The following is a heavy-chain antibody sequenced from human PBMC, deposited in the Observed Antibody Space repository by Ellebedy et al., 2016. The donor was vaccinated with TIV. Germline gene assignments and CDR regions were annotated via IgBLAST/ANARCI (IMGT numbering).Heavy chain of an antibody. Sequence: GESLKISCAPSGFTFSSHWMSWVRQAPGKGLEWVANIKQDGSEIYYVDSVKGRFTISRDNARNSLYLQMNSLRAEDTAVYYCAREVASSNWYPLDYWGQGTLVTVSS. D-gene: IGHD6-13*01. CDR3: AREVASSNWYPLDY. J-gene: IGHJ4*02. CDR1: GFTFSSHW. CDR2: IKQDGSEI. V-gene: IGHV3-7*03.